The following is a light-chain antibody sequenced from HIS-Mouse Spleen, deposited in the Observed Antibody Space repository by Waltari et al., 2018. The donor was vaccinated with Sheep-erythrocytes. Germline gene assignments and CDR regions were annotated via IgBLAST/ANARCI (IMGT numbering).Light chain of an antibody. V-gene: IGLV3-10*01. J-gene: IGLJ2*01. CDR3: YSTDSSGNHRV. CDR1: ALPKKY. CDR2: QAS. Sequence: SYELTQPPSVSVSPGQTARITCSGDALPKKYAYWYQQKSGQAPVLVISQASKRPSGIPERCSGSSSGTMATLTISGAQVEDEADYYCYSTDSSGNHRVFGGGTKLTVL.